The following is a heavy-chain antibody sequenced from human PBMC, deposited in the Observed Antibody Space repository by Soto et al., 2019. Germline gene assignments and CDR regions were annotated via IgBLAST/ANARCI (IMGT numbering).Heavy chain of an antibody. CDR3: XXXXXXXXGXAHY. D-gene: IGHD2-8*01. Sequence: EVQLLESGGALVQPGGSLRLSCTASGFDFIKFVMSWVRQAPGXXLEWVSGISDYSGVATYTAASVKGRFSISRDNSKNTLYLQXDSLXVEXTXVXXXXXXXXXXXGXAHYWGQGTLVTVSS. CDR2: ISDYSGVAT. V-gene: IGHV3-23*01. CDR1: GFDFIKFV. J-gene: IGHJ4*02.